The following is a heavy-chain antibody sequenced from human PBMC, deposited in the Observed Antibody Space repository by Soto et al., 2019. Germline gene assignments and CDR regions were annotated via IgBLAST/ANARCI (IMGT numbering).Heavy chain of an antibody. D-gene: IGHD1-26*01. CDR3: ARGDPATYMMIAFDF. J-gene: IGHJ4*02. Sequence: QVQLVQSGAEVKKPGASVKVSCKTSGYTFTLRYGISWLRQAPGQGLEWMGWISPYNGNTEYAGRFQGRVTMTADTSTTTAYMDLRSLRSDATAVYYCARGDPATYMMIAFDFLGPVTLVTFSS. CDR2: ISPYNGNT. V-gene: IGHV1-18*04. CDR1: GYTFTLRYG.